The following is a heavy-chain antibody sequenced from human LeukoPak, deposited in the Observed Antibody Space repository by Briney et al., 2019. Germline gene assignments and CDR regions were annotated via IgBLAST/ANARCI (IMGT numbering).Heavy chain of an antibody. CDR1: GFTFSSYA. Sequence: GGSLRLSCAASGFTFSSYAMSWVRQAPGKGLEWVSAISGSGSNTYYADSVKGRFTISRDNSKNTLYLQMNSLRAEDTAVYYCAKVRIVGATTGFDYWGQGTLVTVSS. D-gene: IGHD1-26*01. CDR3: AKVRIVGATTGFDY. CDR2: ISGSGSNT. V-gene: IGHV3-23*01. J-gene: IGHJ4*02.